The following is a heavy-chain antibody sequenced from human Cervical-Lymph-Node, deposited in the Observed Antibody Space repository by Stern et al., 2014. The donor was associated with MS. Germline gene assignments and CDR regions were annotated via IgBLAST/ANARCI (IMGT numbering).Heavy chain of an antibody. D-gene: IGHD4-17*01. CDR3: ARVGGYGDSLDY. V-gene: IGHV1-46*01. CDR1: GYTFTSYY. Sequence: VQLLESGAEVKKPGASVKVSCKASGYTFTSYYMHWVRQAPGQGLEWMGIINASGGSTRYAQKFQGRVTMTRDTSTSTVYMELSSLRSEDTAVYYCARVGGYGDSLDYWGQGTLVTVSS. CDR2: INASGGST. J-gene: IGHJ4*02.